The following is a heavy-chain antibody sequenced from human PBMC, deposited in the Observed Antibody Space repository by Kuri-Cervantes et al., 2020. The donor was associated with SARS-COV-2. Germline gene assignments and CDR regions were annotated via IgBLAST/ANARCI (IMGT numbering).Heavy chain of an antibody. V-gene: IGHV3-23*01. CDR3: AKDQGDSYGISYFDY. J-gene: IGHJ4*02. Sequence: GESLKISCAASGFALTNYVMNWVRQAPGKGLEWVSSIRGSGGSTYYADSVKGRFTISRDNSKNTLYLQMNSLRAEDTAVYYCAKDQGDSYGISYFDYWGQGTLVTVSS. CDR2: IRGSGGST. D-gene: IGHD5-18*01. CDR1: GFALTNYV.